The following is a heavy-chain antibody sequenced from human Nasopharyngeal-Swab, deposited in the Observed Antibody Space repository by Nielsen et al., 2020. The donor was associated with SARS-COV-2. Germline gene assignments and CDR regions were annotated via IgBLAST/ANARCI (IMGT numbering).Heavy chain of an antibody. CDR1: GFIFTNSW. Sequence: GESLKISCAASGFIFTNSWMTWVRQTPGKGLKWVSNIKQDGSERFYADSVKGRFTISRDNAKNSLYLQMDSLRADDTAVYYCARESVVTGMDDATDIWGQGTMVTVS. CDR3: ARESVVTGMDDATDI. J-gene: IGHJ3*02. V-gene: IGHV3-7*04. D-gene: IGHD2-21*02. CDR2: IKQDGSER.